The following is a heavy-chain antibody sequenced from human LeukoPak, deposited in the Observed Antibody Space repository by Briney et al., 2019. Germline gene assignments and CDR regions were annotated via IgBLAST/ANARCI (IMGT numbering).Heavy chain of an antibody. CDR1: GFTVSSNY. CDR3: AKGKRYPDY. D-gene: IGHD1-1*01. CDR2: LNLDGSDK. Sequence: GGSLRLSCAASGFTVSSNYMNWVRQAPGKGLGWVASLNLDGSDKYYVDSVKGRFTISRDNAKNSLYLQMDSLRVEDTAVYYCAKGKRYPDYWGQGTLVTVSS. V-gene: IGHV3-7*03. J-gene: IGHJ4*02.